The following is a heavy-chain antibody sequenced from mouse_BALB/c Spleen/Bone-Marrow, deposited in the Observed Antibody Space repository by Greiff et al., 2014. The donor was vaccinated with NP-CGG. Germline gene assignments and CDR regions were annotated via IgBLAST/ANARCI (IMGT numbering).Heavy chain of an antibody. Sequence: DVQLQESGAELVKPGASVKLSCTASGFNIKDTYMHWVKQRPEQGLEWIGRIDPANGNTKYDPKFQGKATITADTSSNTAYLQLSSLTSEDTAVYYCAFYYYGSSGFAYWGQGTLVTVSA. CDR1: GFNIKDTY. CDR2: IDPANGNT. V-gene: IGHV14-3*02. J-gene: IGHJ3*01. D-gene: IGHD1-1*01. CDR3: AFYYYGSSGFAY.